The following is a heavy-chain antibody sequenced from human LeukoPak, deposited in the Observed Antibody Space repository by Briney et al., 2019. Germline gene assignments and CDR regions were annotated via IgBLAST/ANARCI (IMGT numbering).Heavy chain of an antibody. Sequence: GRSLRLSCAASGFTFSSYGMHWVRQAPGKGLEWVAVIWYDGSNKYYADSVKGRFTISRDNSKNTLYLQMNGLRAEDTAVYYCARGSTTVTPFFDYWGQGTLVTVSS. CDR2: IWYDGSNK. J-gene: IGHJ4*02. CDR3: ARGSTTVTPFFDY. D-gene: IGHD4-17*01. CDR1: GFTFSSYG. V-gene: IGHV3-33*01.